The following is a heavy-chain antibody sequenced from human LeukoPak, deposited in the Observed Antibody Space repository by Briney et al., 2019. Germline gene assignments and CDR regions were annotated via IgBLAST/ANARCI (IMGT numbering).Heavy chain of an antibody. V-gene: IGHV1-2*02. CDR2: INTNTGGT. J-gene: IGHJ3*02. CDR1: GYSFTGYH. CDR3: ARDLPGYSSAFDI. Sequence: ASVKVSCKASGYSFTGYHIHWVRQAPGQGLEWMAWINTNTGGTKYAQELQGRVTLTRDTSITTAYMELTRLISDDTAVYYCARDLPGYSSAFDIWGRGTMVTVSS. D-gene: IGHD6-13*01.